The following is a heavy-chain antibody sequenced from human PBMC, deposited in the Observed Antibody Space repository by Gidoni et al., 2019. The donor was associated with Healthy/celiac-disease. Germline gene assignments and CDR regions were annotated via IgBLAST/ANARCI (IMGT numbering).Heavy chain of an antibody. J-gene: IGHJ3*02. CDR1: GFTFSSYA. Sequence: QVQLVGSGGGVVQPGRSLRLSCAASGFTFSSYAMHWVRQAPGKGLEWVAVISYDGSNKYYADSVKGRFTISRDNSKNTLYLQMNSLRAEDTAVYYCAKDRITMVQGVIMGDAFDIWGQGTMVTVSS. CDR2: ISYDGSNK. CDR3: AKDRITMVQGVIMGDAFDI. V-gene: IGHV3-30*18. D-gene: IGHD3-10*01.